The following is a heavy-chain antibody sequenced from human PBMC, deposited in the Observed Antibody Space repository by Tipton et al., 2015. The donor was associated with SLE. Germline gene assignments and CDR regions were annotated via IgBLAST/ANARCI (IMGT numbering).Heavy chain of an antibody. D-gene: IGHD6-13*01. CDR2: IRYDGSNK. Sequence: SLRLSCAASGFTFSSYGMHWVRQAPGKGLEWVAFIRYDGSNKYYADSVKGRFTISRDNSKNTLYLQMNSLRAEDTAVYYCARGDGIAAAGLDYWGQGTLVTVSS. V-gene: IGHV3-30*02. CDR1: GFTFSSYG. CDR3: ARGDGIAAAGLDY. J-gene: IGHJ4*02.